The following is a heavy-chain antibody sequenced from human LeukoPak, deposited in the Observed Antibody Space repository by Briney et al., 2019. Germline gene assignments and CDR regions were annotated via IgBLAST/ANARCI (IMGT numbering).Heavy chain of an antibody. CDR1: GGRGAGNGAG. CDR2: TYYRSKWYN. D-gene: IGHD6-13*01. J-gene: IGHJ5*02. Sequence: SETLSLTCAISGGRGAGNGAGGDLGGRRLLKSIEWLGRTYYRSKWYNDYAVSVKSRITINPDTSKNQFSLQLNSVTPEDTAVYYCATAHGAAGKPTPKNWFDPRGQGTLVTLSS. V-gene: IGHV6-1*01. CDR3: ATAHGAAGKPTPKNWFDP.